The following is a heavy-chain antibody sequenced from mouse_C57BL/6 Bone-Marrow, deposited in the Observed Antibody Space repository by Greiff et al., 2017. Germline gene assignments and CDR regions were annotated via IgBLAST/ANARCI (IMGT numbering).Heavy chain of an antibody. Sequence: VQLQQSGPVLVKPGASVKMSCKASGYTFTDYYMNWVKQSHGKSLEWIGVINPYNGGTGYNQKFKGKATFTVDRSSSTAYMELNSLTAEDSAVYYCASREGDYWGQGTTLTVSS. J-gene: IGHJ2*01. V-gene: IGHV1-19*01. CDR2: INPYNGGT. CDR1: GYTFTDYY. CDR3: ASREGDY.